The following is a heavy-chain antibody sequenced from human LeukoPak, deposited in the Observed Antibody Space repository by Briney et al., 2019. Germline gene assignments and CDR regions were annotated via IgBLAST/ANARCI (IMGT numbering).Heavy chain of an antibody. V-gene: IGHV4-39*01. CDR1: GGSISSSSYY. CDR3: ARQSLTPSTNFDY. CDR2: IYYSGST. D-gene: IGHD4-23*01. Sequence: PSETLSLTCTVSGGSISSSSYYRGWIRQPPGKGLEWIGSIYYSGSTYYNPSLKSRVTISLDTSKNQFSLKLSSVTAADTAVYSCARQSLTPSTNFDYWGQGTLVTVSS. J-gene: IGHJ4*02.